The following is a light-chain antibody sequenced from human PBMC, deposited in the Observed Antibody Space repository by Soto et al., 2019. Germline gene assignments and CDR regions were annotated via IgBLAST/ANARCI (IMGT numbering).Light chain of an antibody. J-gene: IGKJ4*01. CDR1: LPISNY. CDR2: AAS. Sequence: DIRVSQSASSLSASVGDRVTITCRASLPISNYLAWYQQKPGKIXXLLIYAASTLHAGVPSRFSGSGSGTDFTLTISSLQPEDVAAYYCQKYNSAPLTFGGGTKVDIK. V-gene: IGKV1-27*01. CDR3: QKYNSAPLT.